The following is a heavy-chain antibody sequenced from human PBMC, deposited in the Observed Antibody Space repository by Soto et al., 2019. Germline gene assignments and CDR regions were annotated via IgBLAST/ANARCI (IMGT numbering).Heavy chain of an antibody. CDR2: ITGTSAFT. CDR1: GFGVSDFQ. CDR3: ARDNLAFQGAFDL. V-gene: IGHV3-21*01. J-gene: IGHJ4*02. Sequence: PXGSLRLACAACGFGVSDFQYNGVRQAPGGGLEWLSSITGTSAFTEYAESIEGRFTISRDNPNKLLFLHMDNLRPEDTAVYYCARDNLAFQGAFDLWAQGTLVTVSS. D-gene: IGHD3-16*01.